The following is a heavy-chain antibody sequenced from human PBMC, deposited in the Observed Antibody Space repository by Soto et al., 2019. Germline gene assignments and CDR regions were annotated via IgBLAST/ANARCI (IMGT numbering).Heavy chain of an antibody. CDR2: INHSGST. CDR1: GGSFSGYY. Sequence: SETLSRTGAVYGGSFSGYYWSWIRQPPGKGLEWMGEINHSGSTNYNPSLKSRVTLSVDTSMNQFSLKLSSVTAADTAVYYCARGVGHYYGSGSYYGTRTGYYYGMDVWGQGTTVTVSS. V-gene: IGHV4-34*01. CDR3: ARGVGHYYGSGSYYGTRTGYYYGMDV. J-gene: IGHJ6*02. D-gene: IGHD3-10*01.